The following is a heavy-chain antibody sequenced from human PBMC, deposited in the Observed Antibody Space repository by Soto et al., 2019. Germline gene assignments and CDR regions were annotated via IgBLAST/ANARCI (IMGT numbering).Heavy chain of an antibody. V-gene: IGHV1-69*13. CDR2: IIPIFGTA. CDR1: GGTFSSYA. J-gene: IGHJ3*02. Sequence: SVKVSCKASGGTFSSYAISWVRQAPGQGLEWMGGIIPIFGTANYAQKFQGRVTITADESTSTAYMELSSLRSEDTAVYYCARDGIRYCSGGSCRDAFDIWGQGTMVTVSS. CDR3: ARDGIRYCSGGSCRDAFDI. D-gene: IGHD2-15*01.